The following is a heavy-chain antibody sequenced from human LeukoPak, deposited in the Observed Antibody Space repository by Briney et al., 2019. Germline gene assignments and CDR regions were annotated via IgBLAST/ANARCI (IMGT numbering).Heavy chain of an antibody. CDR1: GFTFSSYA. CDR3: AKAPYSSSSYWFDP. J-gene: IGHJ5*02. Sequence: GGSLRLSCAASGFTFSSYAMGWVRQAPGKGLEWVSAISGSGGSTYYADSVKGRFTISRDNSKNTLYLQMNSLRAEDTAVYYCAKAPYSSSSYWFDPWGQGTLVTVSS. CDR2: ISGSGGST. D-gene: IGHD6-13*01. V-gene: IGHV3-23*01.